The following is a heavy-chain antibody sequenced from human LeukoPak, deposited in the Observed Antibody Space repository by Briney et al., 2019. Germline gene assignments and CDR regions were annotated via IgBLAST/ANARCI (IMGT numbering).Heavy chain of an antibody. Sequence: SETLSLTCTVSSGSISSYYWSWIRQPPRKGLEWIGYIYYSGSTNYNPSLKSRVTISVDTSKNQFSLKLSSVTAADTAVYYCARAVGRTDAFDIWGQGTMVTVSS. V-gene: IGHV4-59*01. CDR3: ARAVGRTDAFDI. CDR2: IYYSGST. CDR1: SGSISSYY. J-gene: IGHJ3*02.